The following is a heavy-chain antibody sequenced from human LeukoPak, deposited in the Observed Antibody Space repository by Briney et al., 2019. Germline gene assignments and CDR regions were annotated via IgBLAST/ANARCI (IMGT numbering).Heavy chain of an antibody. J-gene: IGHJ4*02. V-gene: IGHV4-39*01. CDR2: IYYSGST. D-gene: IGHD3-22*01. Sequence: SETLSPTCTLSVGSISSSSSYWGWIRQPPGKGLEWIWRIYYSGSTYYNPSLKSRVTIAVDTSENQFSLKVSSVTAADTAVYYCAGQARGYYDSSSYYGGDFDYWGQGTLVTVSS. CDR3: AGQARGYYDSSSYYGGDFDY. CDR1: VGSISSSSSY.